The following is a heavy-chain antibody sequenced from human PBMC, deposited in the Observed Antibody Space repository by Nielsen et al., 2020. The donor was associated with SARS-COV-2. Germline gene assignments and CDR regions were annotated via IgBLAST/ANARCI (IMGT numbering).Heavy chain of an antibody. Sequence: ASVKVSCKASGYTFTSYGISWVRQAPGQGLEWIGWISAYNGNTSYAQKLQGRVTMTTDTSTSTAYMELRSLRSDDTAVYYCARVVAKSSWSGYYRVYYYYYMDVWGKGTTVTVSS. CDR3: ARVVAKSSWSGYYRVYYYYYMDV. D-gene: IGHD3-3*01. CDR2: ISAYNGNT. CDR1: GYTFTSYG. J-gene: IGHJ6*03. V-gene: IGHV1-18*04.